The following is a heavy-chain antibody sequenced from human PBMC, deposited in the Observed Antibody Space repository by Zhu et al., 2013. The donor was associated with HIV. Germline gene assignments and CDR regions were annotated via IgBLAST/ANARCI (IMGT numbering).Heavy chain of an antibody. J-gene: IGHJ4*02. CDR1: GGSFTHYA. CDR2: IIPAFGMV. Sequence: QVTVMQSEAVVKKPGSSVRVSCKSTGGSFTHYAMNWVRQAPGQGFEWMGGIIPAFGMVNYAQRFQGRISISANKETSTDFLDLRSLASGDTAIYFCARREKAYDNSGLFDYWGQGTLVIVS. V-gene: IGHV1-69*17. D-gene: IGHD3-22*01. CDR3: ARREKAYDNSGLFDY.